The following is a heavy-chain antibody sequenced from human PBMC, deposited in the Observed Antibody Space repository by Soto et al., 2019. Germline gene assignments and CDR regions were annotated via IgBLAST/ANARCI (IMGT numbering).Heavy chain of an antibody. CDR1: GYTFTGYY. CDR3: ARDSNGYPHGYYYYYGMDV. V-gene: IGHV1-2*02. CDR2: INPNSGGT. D-gene: IGHD5-18*01. Sequence: AAVKVSCNASGYTFTGYYMHWVRQAPGQGLEWMGWINPNSGGTNYAQKFQGRVTMTRDTSISTACMELSRLRSDDTAVYYCARDSNGYPHGYYYYYGMDVWGQGTTVTVSS. J-gene: IGHJ6*02.